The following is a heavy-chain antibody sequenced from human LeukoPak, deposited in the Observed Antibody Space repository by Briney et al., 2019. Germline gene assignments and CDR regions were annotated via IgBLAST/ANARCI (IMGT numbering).Heavy chain of an antibody. V-gene: IGHV4-61*02. D-gene: IGHD3-22*01. CDR1: GGSISSGSYY. Sequence: PSETLSFTCTVSGGSISSGSYYWSWIRQPAGKGLEWIGRIYTSGSTNYNPSLKSRVTISVDTSKNQFSLKLSSVTAADTAVYYCARVTGLTMIAFDIWGQGTMVTVSS. J-gene: IGHJ3*02. CDR2: IYTSGST. CDR3: ARVTGLTMIAFDI.